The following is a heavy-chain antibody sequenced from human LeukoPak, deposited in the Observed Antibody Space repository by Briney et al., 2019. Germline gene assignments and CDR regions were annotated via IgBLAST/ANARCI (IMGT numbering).Heavy chain of an antibody. CDR3: ATDPRTTVFGTFRYYYMDV. J-gene: IGHJ6*03. CDR1: GYTFTDYY. Sequence: ASVKVSCKTSGYTFTDYYIHWVRQAPGQGLEWMGWFNPDSGYTNYAQKFQGRVTMTRDTSINTAYMELSRLTSDDTAVYYCATDPRTTVFGTFRYYYMDVWGEGTTVAVSS. D-gene: IGHD3-3*01. V-gene: IGHV1-2*02. CDR2: FNPDSGYT.